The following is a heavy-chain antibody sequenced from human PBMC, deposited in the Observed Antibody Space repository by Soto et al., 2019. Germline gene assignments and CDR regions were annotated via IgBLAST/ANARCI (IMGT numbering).Heavy chain of an antibody. V-gene: IGHV3-9*01. CDR1: GFTFDDYA. D-gene: IGHD2-15*01. Sequence: PGGSLRLSCAASGFTFDDYAMHWVRQAPGKGLEWVSGISWNSKNIGYADSVKGRFTISRDNAKNSLYLRMNSLRAEDTALYYCAKDSSGGILDAFDIWGQGTMVTVS. J-gene: IGHJ3*02. CDR3: AKDSSGGILDAFDI. CDR2: ISWNSKNI.